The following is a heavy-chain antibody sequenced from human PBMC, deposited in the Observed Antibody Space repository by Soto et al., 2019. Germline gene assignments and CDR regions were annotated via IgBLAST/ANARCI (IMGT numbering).Heavy chain of an antibody. D-gene: IGHD4-4*01. Sequence: GGSLRLSCAASGFTFSSYGMHWVRQAPGKGLEWVAVISYDGSNKYYADSVKGRFTISRDNSKNTLYLQMNSLRAEDTAVYYCAKGRAYSTDPPLYYGMDVWGQGTTVTVSS. V-gene: IGHV3-30*18. CDR1: GFTFSSYG. J-gene: IGHJ6*02. CDR3: AKGRAYSTDPPLYYGMDV. CDR2: ISYDGSNK.